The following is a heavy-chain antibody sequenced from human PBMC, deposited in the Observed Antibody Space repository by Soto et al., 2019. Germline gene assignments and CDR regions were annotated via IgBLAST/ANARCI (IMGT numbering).Heavy chain of an antibody. CDR3: ARALMGFTRRLNAFDI. CDR2: ISSSSSTI. D-gene: IGHD1-26*01. Sequence: EVQLVESGGGLVQPGGSLRLSCAASGFTFSSYSMNWVRQAPGKGLEWVSYISSSSSTIYYADSVKGRFTISRDNAKNSLYLQMNSPRDEDTAVYYCARALMGFTRRLNAFDIWGQGTMVTVSS. CDR1: GFTFSSYS. J-gene: IGHJ3*02. V-gene: IGHV3-48*02.